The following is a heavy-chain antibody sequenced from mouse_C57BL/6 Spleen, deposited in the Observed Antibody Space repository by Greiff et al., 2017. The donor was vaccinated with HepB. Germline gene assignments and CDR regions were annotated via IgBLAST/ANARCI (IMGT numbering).Heavy chain of an antibody. J-gene: IGHJ2*01. Sequence: EVKLVESGGGLVQPGGSMKLSCVASGFTFSNYWMNWVRQSPEKGLEWVAQIRLKSDNYATHYAESVKGRFTISRDDSKSSVYLQMNNLRAEDTGIYYCTGRTVVALYYFDYWGQGTTLTVSS. CDR1: GFTFSNYW. D-gene: IGHD1-1*01. V-gene: IGHV6-3*01. CDR2: IRLKSDNYAT. CDR3: TGRTVVALYYFDY.